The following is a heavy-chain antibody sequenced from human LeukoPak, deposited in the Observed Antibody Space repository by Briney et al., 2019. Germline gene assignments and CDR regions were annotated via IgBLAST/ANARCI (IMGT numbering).Heavy chain of an antibody. J-gene: IGHJ4*02. CDR1: GGSISSYY. Sequence: SETLSLTCTVSGGSISSYYWGWIRQPPGKGLEWIGSIYHSGTTYYNPSLESRVTISVDTSKNQFSLKLSSVTAADTAIYYCARDELGYCSGGGSCSYFDYWGQGILVTVSS. CDR3: ARDELGYCSGGGSCSYFDY. V-gene: IGHV4-38-2*02. CDR2: IYHSGTT. D-gene: IGHD2-15*01.